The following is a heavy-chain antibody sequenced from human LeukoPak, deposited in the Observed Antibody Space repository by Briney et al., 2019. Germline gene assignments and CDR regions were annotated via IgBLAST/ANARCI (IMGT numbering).Heavy chain of an antibody. CDR1: GFTFSSYA. V-gene: IGHV3-33*08. D-gene: IGHD2-2*01. CDR2: IWYDGSNK. J-gene: IGHJ4*02. Sequence: GGSLRLSCAASGFTFSSYAMSWVRQAPGKGLEWVAVIWYDGSNKYYADSVKGRFTISRDNSKNTLYLQMNSLRAEDTAVYYCARAGNVVPAAAYYFDYWGQGTLVTVSS. CDR3: ARAGNVVPAAAYYFDY.